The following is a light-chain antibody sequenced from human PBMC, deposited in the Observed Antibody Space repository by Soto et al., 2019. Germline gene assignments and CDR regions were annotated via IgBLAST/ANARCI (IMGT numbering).Light chain of an antibody. V-gene: IGKV3-20*01. J-gene: IGKJ4*01. CDR2: DTS. CDR1: QSISSTH. Sequence: EIVLTQSPDTLSLSPGERATLSCRASQSISSTHLVWYQQKPGQAPRLLISDTSTRATGIPARFSGSGSGTDFTLTISRLEPEDFAVYYCQQYGSSPTFGGGTKVDIK. CDR3: QQYGSSPT.